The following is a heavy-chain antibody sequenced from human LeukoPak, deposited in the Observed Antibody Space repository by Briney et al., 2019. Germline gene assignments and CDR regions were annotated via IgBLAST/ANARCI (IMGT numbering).Heavy chain of an antibody. CDR2: IGGSGENT. V-gene: IGHV3-64*01. Sequence: GGSLRLSCVTSGFSFSSYTMHWVRQAPGKGLEYVGAIGGSGENTYYVSSVKGRFIISRDNSKNTLYLQMGSLGAEDMALYYCARGDSLPVLDYWGQGILVSVSS. CDR1: GFSFSSYT. D-gene: IGHD3-22*01. CDR3: ARGDSLPVLDY. J-gene: IGHJ4*02.